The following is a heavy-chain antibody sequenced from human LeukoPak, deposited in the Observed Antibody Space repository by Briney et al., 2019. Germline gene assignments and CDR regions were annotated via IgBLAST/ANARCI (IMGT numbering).Heavy chain of an antibody. J-gene: IGHJ4*02. CDR2: ISSSSSYI. CDR3: ARVDYGGNSLDY. V-gene: IGHV3-21*01. CDR1: GFTFSSYS. Sequence: GGSLRLSCAASGFTFSSYSMNWVRQASGKGLEWVSSISSSSSYIYYADSVKGRFTISRDNAKNSLYLQMNSLRAEDTAVYYCARVDYGGNSLDYWGQGTLVTVSS. D-gene: IGHD4-23*01.